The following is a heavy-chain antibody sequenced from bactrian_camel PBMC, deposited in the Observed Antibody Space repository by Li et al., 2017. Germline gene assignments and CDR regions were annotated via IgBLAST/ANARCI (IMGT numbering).Heavy chain of an antibody. D-gene: IGHD5*01. V-gene: IGHV3S1*01. Sequence: HVQLVESGGGSVQTGGSLRLSCGASVLPISDDCMGWFRQRPGSEREGVASIHTGAGTTDYSDSVKGRFTISRDNAKNTLYLQLNSLKTEDTAMYYCAKDRRRAGEDNYWGQGTQVTVS. J-gene: IGHJ4*01. CDR1: VLPISDDC. CDR2: IHTGAGTT. CDR3: AKDRRRAGEDNY.